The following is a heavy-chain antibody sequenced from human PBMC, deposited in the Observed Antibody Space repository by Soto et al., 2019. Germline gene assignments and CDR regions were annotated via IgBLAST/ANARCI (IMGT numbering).Heavy chain of an antibody. V-gene: IGHV1-69*01. CDR2: VIPIFGTA. D-gene: IGHD6-19*01. CDR1: GGTFSSYA. CDR3: AGLGGGTYSSGWYEDY. J-gene: IGHJ4*02. Sequence: QVQLVQSGAEVKKPGSSVKVSCKASGGTFSSYAISWVRQAPGQGLEWMGGVIPIFGTANHAQKFQGRVTITADESTSTAYMEVSSLRSEDTAVYYCAGLGGGTYSSGWYEDYWGQGTLVTVSS.